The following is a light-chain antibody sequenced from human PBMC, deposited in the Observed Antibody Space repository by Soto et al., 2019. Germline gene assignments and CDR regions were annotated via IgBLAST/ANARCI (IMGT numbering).Light chain of an antibody. CDR1: SSNIGAGYD. V-gene: IGLV1-40*01. J-gene: IGLJ2*01. CDR2: GNS. CDR3: QSYDSSLRGSNVV. Sequence: QLVLTQPPSVSGAPGQRVTISCTGSSSNIGAGYDVHWYQQLPGTAPKLLIYGNSNRPSGVPDRFSGSKSGTSASLAITGLQAEDEADYYCQSYDSSLRGSNVVFGGGTKLTVL.